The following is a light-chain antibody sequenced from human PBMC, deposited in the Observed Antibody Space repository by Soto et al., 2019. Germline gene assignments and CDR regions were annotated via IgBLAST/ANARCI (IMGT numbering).Light chain of an antibody. CDR2: GAS. CDR3: HQYDVSPFT. V-gene: IGKV3-20*01. J-gene: IGKJ3*01. Sequence: EVVLTQSPGTLSLSPGERATLSCRASESVSSTYLAWYQQKPGQAPRLLIYGASNRATGIPDRFSGSGSGRDFTLSIRRLEPEDFAVYFCHQYDVSPFTFGPGTKVDVK. CDR1: ESVSSTY.